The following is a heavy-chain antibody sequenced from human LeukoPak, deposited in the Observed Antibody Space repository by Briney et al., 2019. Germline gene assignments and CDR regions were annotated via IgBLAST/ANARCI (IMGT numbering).Heavy chain of an antibody. Sequence: ASVKVSCKASGYTFTSYGISWVRQAPGQGLEWMGWINPNSGDTNYAQKFQGRVTMTRDTSISTAYMELSRLRSDDTAMYYCARFSPGSYYDAFDIWGQGTMVTVSS. CDR1: GYTFTSYG. V-gene: IGHV1-2*02. CDR2: INPNSGDT. J-gene: IGHJ3*02. CDR3: ARFSPGSYYDAFDI. D-gene: IGHD1-26*01.